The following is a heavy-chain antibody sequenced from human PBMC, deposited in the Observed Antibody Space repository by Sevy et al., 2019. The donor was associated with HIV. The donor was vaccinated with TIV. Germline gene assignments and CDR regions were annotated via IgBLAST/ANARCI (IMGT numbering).Heavy chain of an antibody. CDR3: TRWKAAQSIFDY. Sequence: RLSCTASGFTFGDYCMSWVRQAPGKGLEWVAFLKSDVYGGTVDHAASVRGRFVNSRDDSKTIAYLQMNDLKTEDTGVYYCTRWKAAQSIFDYWGQGALVTVSS. D-gene: IGHD6-13*01. J-gene: IGHJ4*02. CDR2: LKSDVYGGTV. V-gene: IGHV3-49*04. CDR1: GFTFGDYC.